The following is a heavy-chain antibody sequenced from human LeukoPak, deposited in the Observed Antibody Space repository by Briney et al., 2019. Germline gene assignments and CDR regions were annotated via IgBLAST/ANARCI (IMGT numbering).Heavy chain of an antibody. Sequence: GESLKISCKGSGYSFTSNWIGWLRQMPGKGLEWMGIIYPGDSDTRYSPSFQGQVTISVDKSISTAYLQWSSLKASDTAIYYCTRPPFIWGQGTMVTVSS. CDR3: TRPPFI. V-gene: IGHV5-51*01. J-gene: IGHJ3*02. CDR2: IYPGDSDT. CDR1: GYSFTSNW.